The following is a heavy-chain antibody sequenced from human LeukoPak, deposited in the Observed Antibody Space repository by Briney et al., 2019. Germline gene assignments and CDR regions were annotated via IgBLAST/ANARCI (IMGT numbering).Heavy chain of an antibody. CDR2: ITTSSSYM. D-gene: IGHD6-19*01. CDR1: GFTFSAYN. CDR3: ARDPYSGGYGAYYYYYMDV. Sequence: GGSLRLSCAASGFTFSAYNMNWVRRTPGRGLEWVSSITTSSSYMFYADSVRGRFTISRDNAENSLYLQMNSLRDEDTAVYYCARDPYSGGYGAYYYYYMDVWGKGTTVTVSS. V-gene: IGHV3-21*01. J-gene: IGHJ6*03.